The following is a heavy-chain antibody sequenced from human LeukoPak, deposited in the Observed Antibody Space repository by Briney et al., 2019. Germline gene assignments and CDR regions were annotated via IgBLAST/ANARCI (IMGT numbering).Heavy chain of an antibody. CDR2: ISGNAGNT. J-gene: IGHJ4*02. D-gene: IGHD1-1*01. CDR3: AKEDPVQLERREGSFDY. V-gene: IGHV3-23*01. CDR1: GFTFSNYA. Sequence: GGSLRLSCAASGFTFSNYAMSWVRQAPGKGLEWVSAISGNAGNTYYADSVKGRFTISRDNSKNTLYLQMNSLRAEDTAVYYCAKEDPVQLERREGSFDYWGQGTLVTVSS.